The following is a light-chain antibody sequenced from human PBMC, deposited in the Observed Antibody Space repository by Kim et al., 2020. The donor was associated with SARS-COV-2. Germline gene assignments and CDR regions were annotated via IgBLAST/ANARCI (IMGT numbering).Light chain of an antibody. V-gene: IGLV3-1*01. CDR2: QDS. Sequence: SYELTQPPSVSVSPGQTASITCSGDKLGDKYACWYQQKPGQSPVLVIYQDSKRPSGIPERFSGSNSGNTATLTISGTQAMDEADYYCQAWDGSTGVFGTGTQVTVL. J-gene: IGLJ1*01. CDR3: QAWDGSTGV. CDR1: KLGDKY.